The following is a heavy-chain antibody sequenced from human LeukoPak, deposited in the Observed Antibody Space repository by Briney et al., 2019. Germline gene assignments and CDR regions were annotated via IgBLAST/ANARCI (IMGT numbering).Heavy chain of an antibody. CDR2: IYPGDSDT. D-gene: IGHD6-6*01. V-gene: IGHV5-51*01. CDR3: ARRSSSMAFDI. J-gene: IGHJ3*02. Sequence: GESLKISCKGSEYSFTNYWIGWVRQMPGKGLEWMGIIYPGDSDTRYSPSFQGQVTISADKSISTAYLQWSSLKASDTAMYYCARRSSSMAFDIWGQGTMVTVSS. CDR1: EYSFTNYW.